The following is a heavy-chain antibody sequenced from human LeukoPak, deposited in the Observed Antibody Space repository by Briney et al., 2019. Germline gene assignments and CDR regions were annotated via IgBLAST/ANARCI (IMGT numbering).Heavy chain of an antibody. Sequence: PRGSLRLSCAASAFILSSYGMHCVRQAPSKGLEWVAFIRYEGSNKFYADSVTGRFTISRDNHKNTLCLQVNSLRAEDTSVYYCAREMTRYDRQGYWGQGTLVTVSS. CDR2: IRYEGSNK. J-gene: IGHJ4*02. CDR3: AREMTRYDRQGY. CDR1: AFILSSYG. D-gene: IGHD3-22*01. V-gene: IGHV3-30*02.